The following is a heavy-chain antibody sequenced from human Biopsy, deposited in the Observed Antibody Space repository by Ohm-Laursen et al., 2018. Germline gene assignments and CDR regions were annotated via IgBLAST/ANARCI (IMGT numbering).Heavy chain of an antibody. D-gene: IGHD1/OR15-1a*01. J-gene: IGHJ4*02. CDR1: GFTFSSYS. CDR3: ARGRTGG. CDR2: ISSGSSPI. Sequence: GSLRLSCSASGFTFSSYSMNWVRRAPGKGLEWVSFISSGSSPIYYADSVKGRFTISRDDAKNSLYLQMNSLRAEDTAVYYCARGRTGGWGQGTLVTVSS. V-gene: IGHV3-48*01.